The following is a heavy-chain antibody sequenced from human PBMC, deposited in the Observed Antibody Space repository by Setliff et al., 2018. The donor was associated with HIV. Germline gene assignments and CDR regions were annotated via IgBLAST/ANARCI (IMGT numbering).Heavy chain of an antibody. CDR1: GDSIISYY. CDR2: IHHSGSS. V-gene: IGHV4-4*08. D-gene: IGHD3-3*02. CDR3: ARDRAAFRLTY. J-gene: IGHJ4*02. Sequence: PSETLSLTCTVSGDSIISYYWTWIRQPPGKGLEWIGYIHHSGSSDYTPSLRSRVTMSVDTSKNQFSLKLSSVTAADTAVYYCARDRAAFRLTYWGQGTLVTVS.